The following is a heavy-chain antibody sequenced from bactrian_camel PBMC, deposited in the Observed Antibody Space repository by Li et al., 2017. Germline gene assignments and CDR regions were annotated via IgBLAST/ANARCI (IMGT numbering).Heavy chain of an antibody. CDR2: IDGRGART. D-gene: IGHD1*01. J-gene: IGHJ4*01. V-gene: IGHV3S42*01. Sequence: VQLVESGGGSVQAGGSLRLSCEISLYIYSSYCMGWFRQAPGKGREGVAYIDGRGARTGYGRDVQGRFTISRDNAQKTLYLQMDNLKPEDSGMYFCASRGGYCSGFDHFKYAYWGQGTQVTVS. CDR1: LYIYSSYC. CDR3: ASRGGYCSGFDHFKYAY.